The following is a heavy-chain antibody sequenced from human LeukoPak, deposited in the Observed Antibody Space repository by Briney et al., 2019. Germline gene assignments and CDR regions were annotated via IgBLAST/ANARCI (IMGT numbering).Heavy chain of an antibody. J-gene: IGHJ4*02. Sequence: GGSLRLSCAASGFTFSSYGMHWVRQAPGKGLEWVAFIRYDGSNKYYADSVKGRFTISRDNSKNTLYLQMNSLRAEDTAVYYCAATYGDSAGVFDYWGQGTLVTVSS. CDR1: GFTFSSYG. D-gene: IGHD4-17*01. V-gene: IGHV3-30*02. CDR3: AATYGDSAGVFDY. CDR2: IRYDGSNK.